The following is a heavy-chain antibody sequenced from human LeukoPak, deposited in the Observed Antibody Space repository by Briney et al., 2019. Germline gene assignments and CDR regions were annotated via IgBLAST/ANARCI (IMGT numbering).Heavy chain of an antibody. CDR3: ARADIVVVSTAIGEGD. V-gene: IGHV3-21*06. CDR2: ISSAGTYI. CDR1: GFTFSSYS. D-gene: IGHD2-2*01. J-gene: IGHJ4*02. Sequence: GGSLRLSCAASGFTFSSYSMNWVRQAPGEGLEWVSSISSAGTYIYYADSVKGRFTISRDNAKNSLYLQMNSLRAEDTAVYYCARADIVVVSTAIGEGDWGQGTLVTVSS.